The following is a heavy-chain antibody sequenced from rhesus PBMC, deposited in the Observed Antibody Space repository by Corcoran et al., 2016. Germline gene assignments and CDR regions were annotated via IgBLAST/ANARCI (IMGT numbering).Heavy chain of an antibody. J-gene: IGHJ4*01. CDR1: GGSFSSYW. CDR3: ARDGVAAAGTYYFDY. CDR2: INGNSWIP. Sequence: QVQLQESGPGLVKPSETLSLTCAVSGGSFSSYWWSWIRQPPGKGLELIGEINGNSWIPTANPPLKSRVTLSKDASKSQFSLQLSSGTAADTALYYCARDGVAAAGTYYFDYWGQGVLVTVSS. D-gene: IGHD6-31*01. V-gene: IGHV4-80*01.